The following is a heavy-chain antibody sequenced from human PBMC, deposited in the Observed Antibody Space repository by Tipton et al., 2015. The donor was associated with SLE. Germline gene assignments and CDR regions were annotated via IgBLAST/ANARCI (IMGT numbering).Heavy chain of an antibody. CDR1: GGSISSYY. CDR2: MYFSGST. CDR3: ARIKIDSDTSGYYRPYYFDY. Sequence: TLSLTCTVSGGSISSYYWSWIRQPPGKGLEWIGYMYFSGSTNYNPSLKSRVSISVDTSKNQFSLRLSSVTAADTAVYYCARIKIDSDTSGYYRPYYFDYWGQGTLATVSS. V-gene: IGHV4-59*12. J-gene: IGHJ4*02. D-gene: IGHD3-22*01.